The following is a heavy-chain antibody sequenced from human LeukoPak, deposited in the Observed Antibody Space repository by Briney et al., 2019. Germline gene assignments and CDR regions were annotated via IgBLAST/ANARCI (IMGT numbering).Heavy chain of an antibody. D-gene: IGHD6-19*01. V-gene: IGHV1-2*02. CDR3: ARAREQWLVNFDY. CDR2: INPNSGGT. CDR1: GYTFTSYY. Sequence: ASVKVSCKASGYTFTSYYMHWVRQAPGQGLEWMGWINPNSGGTNYAQKFQGRVTMTRDTSISTAYMELSRLRSDDTAVYYCARAREQWLVNFDYWGQGTLVTVSS. J-gene: IGHJ4*02.